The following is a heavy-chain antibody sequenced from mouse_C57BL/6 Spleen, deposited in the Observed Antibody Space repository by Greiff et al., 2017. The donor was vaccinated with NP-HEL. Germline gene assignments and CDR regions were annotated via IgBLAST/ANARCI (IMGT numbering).Heavy chain of an antibody. CDR3: ARDYGSRYFDY. D-gene: IGHD1-1*01. Sequence: VQLVESGAELVKPGASVKISCKASGYAFSSYWMNWVKQRPGKGLEWIGQIYPGDGDTNYNGKFKGKATLTADKSSSTAYMQLSSLTSEDSAVYCCARDYGSRYFDYWGQGTTLTVSS. CDR2: IYPGDGDT. J-gene: IGHJ2*01. CDR1: GYAFSSYW. V-gene: IGHV1-80*01.